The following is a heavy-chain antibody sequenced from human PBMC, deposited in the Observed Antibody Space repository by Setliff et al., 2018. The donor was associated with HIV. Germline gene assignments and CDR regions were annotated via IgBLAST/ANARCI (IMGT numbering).Heavy chain of an antibody. CDR3: ARTPGTGPHPPYYFDY. D-gene: IGHD3-9*01. CDR2: IYSNGGT. J-gene: IGHJ4*02. Sequence: KPSETLSLTCTVSGVSISSYYWSWIRQPPGKGLEYIGYIYSNGGTNYNPSLKSRVTISVDTSKNQFSLKLSSVTAADTAVYYCARTPGTGPHPPYYFDYWGQGTLVTVSS. V-gene: IGHV4-59*12. CDR1: GVSISSYY.